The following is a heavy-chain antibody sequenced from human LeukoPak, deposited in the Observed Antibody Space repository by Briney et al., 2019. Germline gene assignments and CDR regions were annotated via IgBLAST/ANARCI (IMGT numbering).Heavy chain of an antibody. CDR1: GGSISSSSYY. V-gene: IGHV4-39*07. CDR2: IYYSGST. J-gene: IGHJ5*02. Sequence: SETLSLTCTVSGGSISSSSYYWGWIRQPPGKGLEWIGSIYYSGSTYYNPSLKSRVTISVDTSKNQFSLKLSSVTAADTAVYYCARGQLVSHWFDPWGQGTLVTVSS. CDR3: ARGQLVSHWFDP. D-gene: IGHD6-13*01.